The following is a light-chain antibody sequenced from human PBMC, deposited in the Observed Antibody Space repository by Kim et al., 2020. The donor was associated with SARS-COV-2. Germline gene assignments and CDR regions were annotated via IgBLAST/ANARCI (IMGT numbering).Light chain of an antibody. CDR1: SLRSYY. J-gene: IGLJ2*01. CDR3: NSRDSNDNVV. V-gene: IGLV3-19*01. Sequence: VALGQTVRITCQGNSLRSYYAAWYQQKPGQAPILVIYGKNNRPSGIPDRFSGSSSGNTASLTITGTQAGDEADYYCNSRDSNDNVVFGGGTQLTVL. CDR2: GKN.